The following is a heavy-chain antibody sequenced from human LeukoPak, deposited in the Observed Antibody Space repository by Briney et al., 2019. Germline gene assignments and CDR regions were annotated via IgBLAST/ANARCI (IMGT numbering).Heavy chain of an antibody. D-gene: IGHD3-22*01. J-gene: IGHJ4*02. CDR1: GGSIRSGDYY. CDR3: ARQYDSSGYYYFDY. CDR2: IYYSGST. Sequence: SQTLSLTCTVSGGSIRSGDYYWSRIRQHPGKGLEWIGYIYYSGSTYYNPSLKSRVTISVDTSKNQFSLKLSSVTAADTAVYYCARQYDSSGYYYFDYWGQGTLVTVSS. V-gene: IGHV4-30-4*08.